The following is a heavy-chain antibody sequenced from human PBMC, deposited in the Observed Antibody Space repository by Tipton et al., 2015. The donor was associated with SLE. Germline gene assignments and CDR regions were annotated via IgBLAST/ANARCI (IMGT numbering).Heavy chain of an antibody. CDR2: IYYSGST. CDR3: ARHWYSSRLGWFDP. D-gene: IGHD6-13*01. J-gene: IGHJ5*02. Sequence: TLSLTCTVSGGSISSSSYYWGWIRQPPGKGLEWIGSIYYSGSTYYNPSLKSRVTISVDTSKNQFSLKLTSVTAADTAVYYCARHWYSSRLGWFDPWGQGTLVTVSS. V-gene: IGHV4-39*01. CDR1: GGSISSSSYY.